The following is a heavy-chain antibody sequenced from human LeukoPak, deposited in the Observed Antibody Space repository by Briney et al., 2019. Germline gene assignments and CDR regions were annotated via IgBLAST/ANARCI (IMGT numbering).Heavy chain of an antibody. D-gene: IGHD6-19*01. V-gene: IGHV4-61*01. J-gene: IGHJ4*02. CDR2: IYYSGST. CDR1: GGSVSSDNYY. CDR3: AKGGHNSGWHHDY. Sequence: SETLSLTCTVSGGSVSSDNYYWSWIRQPPGRGLEWIGYIYYSGSTNYNPSLKSRVTISVDTSKDQFSLKFSSVTAADTAVYYCAKGGHNSGWHHDYWGQGTLVTVSS.